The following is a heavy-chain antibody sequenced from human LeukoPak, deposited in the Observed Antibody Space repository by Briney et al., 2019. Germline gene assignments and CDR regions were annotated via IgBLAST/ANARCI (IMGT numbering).Heavy chain of an antibody. J-gene: IGHJ6*04. V-gene: IGHV3-43*02. CDR1: GFIYGAYY. D-gene: IGHD3-22*01. CDR2: ISADGSMT. Sequence: VGSLRPSSVASGFIYGAYYMYSVRQVPGEGLEWVSYISADGSMTYYRDSVKRRFTISRVNCENSLYLQQNSLRTDDTDFYYCAKGGPYYDGSGPLDVWGKGTTVTVSS. CDR3: AKGGPYYDGSGPLDV.